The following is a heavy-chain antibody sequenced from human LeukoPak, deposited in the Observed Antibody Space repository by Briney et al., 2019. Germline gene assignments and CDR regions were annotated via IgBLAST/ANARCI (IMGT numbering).Heavy chain of an antibody. J-gene: IGHJ4*02. V-gene: IGHV3-21*01. CDR3: ARGVVVAATTPFDY. CDR1: GFTFSSYS. D-gene: IGHD2-15*01. Sequence: GGSLRLSCAASGFTFSSYSMNWVRQAPGKGLEWVSSISSSSSYIYYADSVKGRFTISRDNAKNSLYLQMNSLRAEDTAVYYCARGVVVAATTPFDYWGQGTLVTVSS. CDR2: ISSSSSYI.